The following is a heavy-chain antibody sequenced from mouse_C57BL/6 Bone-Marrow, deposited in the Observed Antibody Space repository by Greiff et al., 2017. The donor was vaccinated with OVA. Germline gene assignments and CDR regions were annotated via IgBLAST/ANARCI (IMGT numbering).Heavy chain of an antibody. CDR2: INYDGSST. CDR1: GFTFSDYY. D-gene: IGHD2-5*01. Sequence: EVKLMESEGGLVQPGSSMKLSCTASGFTFSDYYMAWVRQVPEKGLEWVANINYDGSSTYYLDSLKSRFIISRDNAKNILYLQMSSLKSEDTATYYCARDSNPMDYWGQGTSVTVSS. V-gene: IGHV5-16*01. CDR3: ARDSNPMDY. J-gene: IGHJ4*01.